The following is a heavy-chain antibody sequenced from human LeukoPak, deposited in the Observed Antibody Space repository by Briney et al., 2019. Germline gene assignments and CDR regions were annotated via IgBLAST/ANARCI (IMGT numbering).Heavy chain of an antibody. CDR1: GFTFSDYH. J-gene: IGHJ4*02. Sequence: GGSLRLSCAASGFTFSDYHMSWIRQAPGKGLEWVSYTSGSGSTTYYGDSVKGRFTISRDNAKRSLYLQMNSLRADDTAVYYCATSYGIVGATSGESYFDYWGQGTLVTVSS. CDR2: TSGSGSTT. V-gene: IGHV3-11*01. CDR3: ATSYGIVGATSGESYFDY. D-gene: IGHD1-26*01.